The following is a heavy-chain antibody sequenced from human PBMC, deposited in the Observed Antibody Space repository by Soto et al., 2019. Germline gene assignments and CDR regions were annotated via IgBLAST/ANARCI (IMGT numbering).Heavy chain of an antibody. CDR2: IYYSGST. D-gene: IGHD6-25*01. Sequence: SETLSLTCTVSGGSISSNSYYWGWHRQPPGKGLEWIGYIYYSGSTNYNPSLKSRVTISVDTSKNQFSLKLSSVTAADTAVYYCARAGLGRLFDPWGQGTLVTVSS. V-gene: IGHV4-61*05. J-gene: IGHJ5*02. CDR3: ARAGLGRLFDP. CDR1: GGSISSNSYY.